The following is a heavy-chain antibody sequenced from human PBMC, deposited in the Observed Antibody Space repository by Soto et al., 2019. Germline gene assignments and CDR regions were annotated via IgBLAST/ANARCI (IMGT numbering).Heavy chain of an antibody. V-gene: IGHV4-30-4*01. CDR2: IYYSGST. D-gene: IGHD2-2*01. J-gene: IGHJ6*02. Sequence: SETLSLTCTVSGGSISSGDYYWSWIRQPPGKGLEWIGYIYYSGSTYYNPSLKSRVTISVDTSKNQFSLKLSSVTAADTAVYYCARGVVVQAAMFAHYYYGMDVWGQGTTVTVS. CDR1: GGSISSGDYY. CDR3: ARGVVVQAAMFAHYYYGMDV.